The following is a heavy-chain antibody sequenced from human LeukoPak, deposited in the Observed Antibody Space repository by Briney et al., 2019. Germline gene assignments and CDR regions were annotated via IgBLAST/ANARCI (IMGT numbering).Heavy chain of an antibody. V-gene: IGHV3-30*18. D-gene: IGHD3-9*01. J-gene: IGHJ6*02. CDR3: AKDLRYFDWPHGMDV. CDR2: ISYDGSNK. CDR1: GFTFSSYG. Sequence: PGRSLRLSCVASGFTFSSYGMHWVRQAPGKGLEWVAVISYDGSNKYYADSVKGRFTISRDNSKNTLYLQMNSLRAEDTAVYYCAKDLRYFDWPHGMDVWGQGTTVTVSS.